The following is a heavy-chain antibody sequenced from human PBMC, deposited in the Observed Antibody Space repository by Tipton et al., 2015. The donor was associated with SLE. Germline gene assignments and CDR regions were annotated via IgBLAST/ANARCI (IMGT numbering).Heavy chain of an antibody. CDR2: ISGYNGNT. CDR1: GYTFTNYG. J-gene: IGHJ6*02. D-gene: IGHD2-2*01. CDR3: ARGLTSQPYFYAMDV. V-gene: IGHV1-18*01. Sequence: QLVQSGAEVKEPGASVKVSCKASGYTFTNYGISWVRQAPGQGLEWMGWISGYNGNTNYAQKLQGRVTMTTDTSTSTAYMELRRLRSDDTAVYYCARGLTSQPYFYAMDVWGQGTTVTVS.